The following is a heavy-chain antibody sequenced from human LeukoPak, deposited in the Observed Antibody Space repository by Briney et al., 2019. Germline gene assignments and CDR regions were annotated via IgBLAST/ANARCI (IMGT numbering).Heavy chain of an antibody. CDR1: GFTFSSFW. CDR2: ISGSGGST. Sequence: GGSLRLSCAASGFTFSSFWMSWVRQAPGKGLEWVSAISGSGGSTYYADSVKGRFTISRDNAKNTLYLQMNSLRAEDTAVYYCARVSSSSWWALDYWGQGTLVTVSS. J-gene: IGHJ4*02. V-gene: IGHV3-23*01. D-gene: IGHD6-13*01. CDR3: ARVSSSSWWALDY.